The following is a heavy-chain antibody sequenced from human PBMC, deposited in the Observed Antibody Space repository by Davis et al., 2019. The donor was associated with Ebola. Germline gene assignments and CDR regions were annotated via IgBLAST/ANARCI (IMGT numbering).Heavy chain of an antibody. CDR2: ISGSGFYI. J-gene: IGHJ3*01. V-gene: IGHV3-21*01. CDR3: AGGKDSSGWYGDDAFDF. D-gene: IGHD6-19*01. CDR1: GFTFSGYS. Sequence: GGSLRLSCAASGFTFSGYSMNWVRQAPGKGLEWVSSISGSGFYIYYADSVKGRFAISRDNAKNSLHLQLNSLRAEDTAVYYCAGGKDSSGWYGDDAFDFWGQGTMVIVSS.